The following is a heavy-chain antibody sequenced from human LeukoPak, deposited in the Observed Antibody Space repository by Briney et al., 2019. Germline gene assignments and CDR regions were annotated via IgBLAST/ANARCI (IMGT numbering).Heavy chain of an antibody. CDR2: ISGRGNNI. J-gene: IGHJ5*02. V-gene: IGHV3-23*01. D-gene: IGHD2-15*01. CDR1: GFTFSTYD. Sequence: GGTLRLSCAASGFTFSTYDMSWVRQAPGKGLEWVSVISGRGNNIYYADSVKGRFTISRDNSKNTLYLQMNSLRAEDTAVYYCAKVNVGYCSVGSCYGNWFDPWGQGTLVTVSS. CDR3: AKVNVGYCSVGSCYGNWFDP.